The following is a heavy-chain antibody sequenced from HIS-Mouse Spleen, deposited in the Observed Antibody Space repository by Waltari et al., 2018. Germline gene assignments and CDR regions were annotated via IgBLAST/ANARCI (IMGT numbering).Heavy chain of an antibody. CDR3: ARAQPSHYYGSGSYFDY. D-gene: IGHD3-10*01. V-gene: IGHV3-21*01. J-gene: IGHJ4*02. CDR1: GFTFSSHS. CDR2: ISSSSSYI. Sequence: EVQLVESGGGLVKPGGSLRLSCAASGFTFSSHSMNWFRQAPGKGLEWVSSISSSSSYIYYADSVKGRFTISRDNAKNSLYLQMNSLRAEDTAVYYCARAQPSHYYGSGSYFDYWGQGTLVTVSS.